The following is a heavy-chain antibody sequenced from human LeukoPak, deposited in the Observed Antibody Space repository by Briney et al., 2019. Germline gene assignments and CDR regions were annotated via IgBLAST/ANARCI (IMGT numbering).Heavy chain of an antibody. CDR2: VYHSGST. Sequence: PSETLSLTCAVSGHSISSGYYWAWIRQPPGKGLEWIGSVYHSGSTNYNPSLVSRVTISVDTSKNQFSLKLSSVTAADTAVYYCARARYYYDSSGPYYYYMDVWGKGTTITVSS. CDR3: ARARYYYDSSGPYYYYMDV. CDR1: GHSISSGYY. D-gene: IGHD3-22*01. V-gene: IGHV4-38-2*01. J-gene: IGHJ6*03.